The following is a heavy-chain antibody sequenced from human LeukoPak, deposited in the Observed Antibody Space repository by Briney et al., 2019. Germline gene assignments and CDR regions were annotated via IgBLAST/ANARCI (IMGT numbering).Heavy chain of an antibody. CDR2: INHSGST. CDR3: ARHFDF. Sequence: SETLSLTCAVYGGSFSGYYWSWIRQPPGKGLEWIGEINHSGSTNYNPSLKSRVTISVDTSKNQFSLKLNSMTAADTAVYYCARHFDFWGQGTLVTVSS. CDR1: GGSFSGYY. J-gene: IGHJ4*02. V-gene: IGHV4-34*01.